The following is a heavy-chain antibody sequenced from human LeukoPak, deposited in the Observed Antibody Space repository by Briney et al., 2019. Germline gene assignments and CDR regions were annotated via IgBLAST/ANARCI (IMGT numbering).Heavy chain of an antibody. Sequence: ASVKVSCKASGYTFTSYGISWVRQAPGQGLEWMGWISAYNGNTNYAQKLQGRVTMTTDTSTSTAYMELRSLRSDDTAVYYCARGGDSSGYQYSLPLYYWGQGTLVTVSS. J-gene: IGHJ4*02. CDR3: ARGGDSSGYQYSLPLYY. V-gene: IGHV1-18*01. D-gene: IGHD3-22*01. CDR1: GYTFTSYG. CDR2: ISAYNGNT.